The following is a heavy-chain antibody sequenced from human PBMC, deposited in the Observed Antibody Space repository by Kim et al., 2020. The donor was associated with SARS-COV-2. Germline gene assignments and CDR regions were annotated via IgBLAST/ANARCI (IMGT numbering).Heavy chain of an antibody. Sequence: AQSFQGTATITADESTSTTYMALSSLRSEDTAVYYCAGVRTIAAARSFDYWGQGTLVTVSS. CDR3: AGVRTIAAARSFDY. V-gene: IGHV1-69*01. D-gene: IGHD6-13*01. J-gene: IGHJ4*02.